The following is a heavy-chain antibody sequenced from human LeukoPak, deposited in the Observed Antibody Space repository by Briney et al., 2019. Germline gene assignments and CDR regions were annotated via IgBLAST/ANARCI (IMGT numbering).Heavy chain of an antibody. J-gene: IGHJ6*02. V-gene: IGHV4-59*08. CDR1: GGSISSYY. Sequence: PSETLSLTCTVSGGSISSYYWSWIRQPPGKGLEWIGYNYYSGSTNYNPSLKSRVTTSVDTSKNQFSLKLSSVTAADTAVYYCARLNSGSYLGYYYGMDVWGQGTTVTVSS. CDR2: NYYSGST. D-gene: IGHD1-26*01. CDR3: ARLNSGSYLGYYYGMDV.